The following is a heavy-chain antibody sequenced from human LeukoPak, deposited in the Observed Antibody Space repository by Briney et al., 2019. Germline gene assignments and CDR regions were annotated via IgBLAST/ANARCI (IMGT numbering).Heavy chain of an antibody. Sequence: GASVKVSCKASGGTFSSYAISWVRQAPGQGLEWMGGIIPIFGTANYAQKFQGGVTITADESTSTAYMELSSLRSGDTAVYYCARGRVDIVATILGYWGQGTLVTVSS. CDR2: IIPIFGTA. CDR1: GGTFSSYA. CDR3: ARGRVDIVATILGY. J-gene: IGHJ4*02. V-gene: IGHV1-69*13. D-gene: IGHD5-12*01.